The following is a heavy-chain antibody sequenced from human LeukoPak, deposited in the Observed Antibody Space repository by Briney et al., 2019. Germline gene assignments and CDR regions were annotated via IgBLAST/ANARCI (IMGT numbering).Heavy chain of an antibody. V-gene: IGHV3-9*01. CDR1: RFTFVDYA. CDR2: ISWNSGTI. J-gene: IGHJ4*02. Sequence: GGSLRLSCAASRFTFVDYAMHWVRQAPGKGLEWVSGISWNSGTIYYADSVKGRFTISRDNAKNFLYVQMNNLRAEDTALYYCAKGTQRGNSGWGYFIDYWGQGTLVTVSS. CDR3: AKGTQRGNSGWGYFIDY. D-gene: IGHD3-10*01.